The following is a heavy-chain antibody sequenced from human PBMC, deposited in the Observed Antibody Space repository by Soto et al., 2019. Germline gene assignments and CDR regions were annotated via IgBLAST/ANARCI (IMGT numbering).Heavy chain of an antibody. CDR1: GFSLSTSGMC. CDR3: ARIPEISVLRYFGEPQNYMDV. Sequence: SGPTLVNPTQTLTLTCTFSGFSLSTSGMCVSWIRQPPGKALEWLARIDWDDDKYYSTSLKTRLTISKDTSKNQVVLTMTNKDPVDTATYYCARIPEISVLRYFGEPQNYMDVWGKGTTVTVSS. J-gene: IGHJ6*03. D-gene: IGHD3-9*01. CDR2: IDWDDDK. V-gene: IGHV2-70*11.